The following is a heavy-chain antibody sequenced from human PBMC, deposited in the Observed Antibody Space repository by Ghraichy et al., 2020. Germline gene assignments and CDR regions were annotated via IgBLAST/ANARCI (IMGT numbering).Heavy chain of an antibody. J-gene: IGHJ5*02. D-gene: IGHD2-15*01. V-gene: IGHV3-23*01. CDR1: GFSFSNYV. Sequence: LSLTCAASGFSFSNYVLTWVRQAPGKGLEWVSTISAGGTTTYYADSVKGRFTIPRDNSQNTLYLQMNGLRVEDTAVYYCAKAWGNCSGGTCPSNNWLDPWGQGTLVTVSS. CDR2: ISAGGTTT. CDR3: AKAWGNCSGGTCPSNNWLDP.